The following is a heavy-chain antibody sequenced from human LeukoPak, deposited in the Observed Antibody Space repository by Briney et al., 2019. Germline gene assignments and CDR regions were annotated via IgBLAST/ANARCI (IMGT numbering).Heavy chain of an antibody. CDR3: ARPRYCSSTSCYPQGGWFDP. D-gene: IGHD2-2*01. V-gene: IGHV4-39*01. J-gene: IGHJ5*02. CDR2: IYYSGST. Sequence: PSETLSLTCTVSGGSISSSSYYWGWIRQPPGKGLEWIGSIYYSGSTYYNPSLKSRVTISVDTSKNQFSLKLGSVTAADTAVYYCARPRYCSSTSCYPQGGWFDPWGQGTLVTVSS. CDR1: GGSISSSSYY.